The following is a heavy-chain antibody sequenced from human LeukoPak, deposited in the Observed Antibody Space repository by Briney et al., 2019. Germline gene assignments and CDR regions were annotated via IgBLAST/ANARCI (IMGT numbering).Heavy chain of an antibody. Sequence: GGSLRLSCAASGFTVSSNYMSWVRQAPGKGLEWVAVIWYDGSNKYYADSVKGRFTISRDNAKNTLNLQMNSLRVEDTAVYYCATIFEFWGQGILVTVSS. CDR2: IWYDGSNK. J-gene: IGHJ4*02. CDR1: GFTVSSNY. D-gene: IGHD1-14*01. CDR3: ATIFEF. V-gene: IGHV3-33*08.